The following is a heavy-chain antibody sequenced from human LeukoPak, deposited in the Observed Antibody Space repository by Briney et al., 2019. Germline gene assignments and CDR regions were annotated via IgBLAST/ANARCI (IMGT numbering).Heavy chain of an antibody. CDR2: IYWDDDE. CDR1: GFSLSTSGVG. V-gene: IGHV2-5*02. CDR3: AHRPSISHFAEYFQH. Sequence: SGPTLVKPTQTLTLTCTFSGFSLSTSGVGVGWIRQPPGKALEWLALIYWDDDERYSPSLKSRLTITKDTSKNQVVLTMTNMDPVDTATYYCAHRPSISHFAEYFQHWGQGTLVTVSS. J-gene: IGHJ1*01.